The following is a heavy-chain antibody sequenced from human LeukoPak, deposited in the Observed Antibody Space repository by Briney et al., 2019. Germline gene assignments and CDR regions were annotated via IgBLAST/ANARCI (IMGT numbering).Heavy chain of an antibody. Sequence: SVKVSCKAFGYTFTSYGISWVRQAPGQGLEWMGWITAYNGNRNYAQKFQDRVTMTTDTSPSTAYMELRSLRSDDTAVYYCARGGATTAIDYWGQGTLVTVSS. CDR3: ARGGATTAIDY. J-gene: IGHJ4*02. CDR1: GYTFTSYG. CDR2: ITAYNGNR. D-gene: IGHD4/OR15-4a*01. V-gene: IGHV1-18*01.